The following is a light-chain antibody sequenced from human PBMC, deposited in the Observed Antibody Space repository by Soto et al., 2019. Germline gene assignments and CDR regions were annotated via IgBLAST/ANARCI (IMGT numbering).Light chain of an antibody. CDR1: QSVTKNY. J-gene: IGKJ1*01. Sequence: EMVLTQSPGTLSLSPGERATLSCRASQSVTKNYLAWYQHIPGQAPRLLIYCPSSRATGIPDRFSGSGSGSDFTLSNSRLEPEDFAVYYCHPYATSPQTFGQGTKVEIK. V-gene: IGKV3-20*01. CDR3: HPYATSPQT. CDR2: CPS.